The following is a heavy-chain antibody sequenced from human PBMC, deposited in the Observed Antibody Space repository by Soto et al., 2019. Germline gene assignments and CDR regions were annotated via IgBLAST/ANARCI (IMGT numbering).Heavy chain of an antibody. CDR3: ARGLRFPQWLIYNCLDH. D-gene: IGHD3-3*01. CDR2: IYYIVST. J-gene: IGHJ5*02. Sequence: SDTLSLTCTVSVVAIISFCYYLSFIRQPPGKGLEWIGYIYYIVSTYYNPSLKSRVTISVDTSKNQFSLKLSSVTAADTAVYSCARGLRFPQWLIYNCLDHWGQGALVTVSS. CDR1: VVAIISFCYY. V-gene: IGHV4-30-4*02.